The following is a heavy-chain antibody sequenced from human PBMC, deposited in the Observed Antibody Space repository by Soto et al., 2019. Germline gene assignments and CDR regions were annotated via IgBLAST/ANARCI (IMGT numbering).Heavy chain of an antibody. CDR2: IYTGGTT. D-gene: IGHD6-19*01. V-gene: IGHV3-53*01. J-gene: IGHJ4*02. CDR3: GGDSSGWI. Sequence: EVQLVESGGGLIQPGGSLRLSCAASGFTVTNSYMSWVRQAPRKGLEWVSIIYTGGTTYYADSVKGRFTISRDSSKNTLYLQMNSLRAEDTAVYYCGGDSSGWIGGQGTLVTVSS. CDR1: GFTVTNSY.